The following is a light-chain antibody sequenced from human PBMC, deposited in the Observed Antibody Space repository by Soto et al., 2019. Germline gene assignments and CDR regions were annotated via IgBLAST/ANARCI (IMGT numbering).Light chain of an antibody. CDR3: QQYGSSPPYT. CDR2: GAS. CDR1: QSIGSSY. Sequence: EIVLTQSPGTLSLSPGDRATLSCRASQSIGSSYLAWYQQKPGQAPRLLIFGASSRATGIPDRFSGGGSGTDFTLTISRLEPEDFAVYYCQQYGSSPPYTFGQGTKLEIK. V-gene: IGKV3-20*01. J-gene: IGKJ2*01.